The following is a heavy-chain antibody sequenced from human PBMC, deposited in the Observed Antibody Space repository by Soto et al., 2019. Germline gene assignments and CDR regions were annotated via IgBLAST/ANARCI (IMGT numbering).Heavy chain of an antibody. J-gene: IGHJ4*02. D-gene: IGHD6-13*01. CDR2: INAGNGNT. Sequence: EASVKVSCKASGYTFTSYAMHWVRQAPGQRLEWMGWINAGNGNTKYSQKFQGRVTITRDTSASTAYMELSSLRSEDTAVYYCARYSIAAAASYFDYWGQGTLVTVSS. CDR1: GYTFTSYA. V-gene: IGHV1-3*01. CDR3: ARYSIAAAASYFDY.